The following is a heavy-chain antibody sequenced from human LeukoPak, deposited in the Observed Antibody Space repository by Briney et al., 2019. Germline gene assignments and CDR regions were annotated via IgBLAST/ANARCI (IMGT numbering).Heavy chain of an antibody. CDR2: IYYSGST. Sequence: PSETLSLTCTVSGGSISSYYWSWLRQPPGKGLEWIGYIYYSGSTNYNPSLKSRVTISVDTSKNQFSLKLSSVTAADTAVYYCARTKREYSGYVFQFNWFDLWGQGTLVTVSS. V-gene: IGHV4-59*01. D-gene: IGHD5-12*01. J-gene: IGHJ5*02. CDR3: ARTKREYSGYVFQFNWFDL. CDR1: GGSISSYY.